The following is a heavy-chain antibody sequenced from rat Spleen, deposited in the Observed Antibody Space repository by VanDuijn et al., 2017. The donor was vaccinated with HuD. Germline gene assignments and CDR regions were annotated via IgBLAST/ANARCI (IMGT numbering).Heavy chain of an antibody. CDR3: TRAPLTTRVFPNWFAY. Sequence: EVQLVESGGGLVQPGRSLKLSCAASGFTFSDYNMAWVRQAPKKGLEWVATIFYDGSSTYYRDSVKGRFTISRDNAKSSLYLQMDSLRSEDTATYYCTRAPLTTRVFPNWFAYWGQGTLVTVSS. V-gene: IGHV5-7*01. J-gene: IGHJ3*01. CDR1: GFTFSDYN. CDR2: IFYDGSST. D-gene: IGHD1-4*01.